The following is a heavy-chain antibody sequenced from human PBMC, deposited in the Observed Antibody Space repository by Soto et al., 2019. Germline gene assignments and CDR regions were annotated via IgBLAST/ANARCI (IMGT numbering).Heavy chain of an antibody. V-gene: IGHV6-1*01. CDR1: GYSVSSNSAG. CDR2: TYYRSKWYY. D-gene: IGHD1-26*01. CDR3: ARGEQYSGRIFDY. J-gene: IGHJ4*01. Sequence: SQTLSLNCPITGYSVSSNSAGWSCVRQSPSRGLEWLGRTYYRSKWYYEYAVSVRGRITINPDTSKNQYSLQLNSVTPEDTAVYFCARGEQYSGRIFDYWGQGTLVTVSS.